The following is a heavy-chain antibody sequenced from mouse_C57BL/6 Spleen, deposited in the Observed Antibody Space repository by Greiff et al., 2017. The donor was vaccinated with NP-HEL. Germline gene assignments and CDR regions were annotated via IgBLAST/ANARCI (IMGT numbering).Heavy chain of an antibody. V-gene: IGHV1-76*01. CDR3: AREDGTTVVAPFDY. CDR2: IYPGSGNT. Sequence: VQLQQSGAELVRPGASVKLSCKASGYTFTDYYINWVKQRPGQGLEWIARIYPGSGNTYYNEKFKGKATLTAEKSSSTAYMQLSSLTSEDSAVYFCAREDGTTVVAPFDYWGQGTTLTVSS. J-gene: IGHJ2*01. CDR1: GYTFTDYY. D-gene: IGHD1-1*01.